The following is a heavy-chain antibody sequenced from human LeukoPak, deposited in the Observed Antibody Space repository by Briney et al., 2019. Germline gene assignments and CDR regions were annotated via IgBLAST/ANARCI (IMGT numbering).Heavy chain of an antibody. CDR1: GFTFSSYS. D-gene: IGHD2-2*01. CDR2: ISSSSSYI. CDR3: ARDYCSSTSCYDLNYSDY. V-gene: IGHV3-21*01. J-gene: IGHJ4*02. Sequence: GGSLRLSCAASGFTFSSYSMNWVRQAPGKGLEWVSSISSSSSYIYYADSVKGRFTISRDNAKNSLYLQMNSLRAEDTAVYYCARDYCSSTSCYDLNYSDYWGQGTLVTVSS.